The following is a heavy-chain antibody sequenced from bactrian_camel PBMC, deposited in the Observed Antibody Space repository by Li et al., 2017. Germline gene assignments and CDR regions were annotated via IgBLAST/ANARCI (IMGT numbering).Heavy chain of an antibody. Sequence: VQLVESGGGLVQPGGSLRLSCAASGFTFSSYWMYWVRQAPGKGFEWVSEINDVGGVTTSANNVKGQFTISRDTSKNTVYLQKNSLKSEDTALYYCVTSNYEYYGYAYNYWGQGTLGTGTTDWTTGAKEPRSPSP. CDR2: INDVGGVT. V-gene: IGHV3S26*01. J-gene: IGHJ7*01. D-gene: IGHD1*01. CDR1: GFTFSSYW.